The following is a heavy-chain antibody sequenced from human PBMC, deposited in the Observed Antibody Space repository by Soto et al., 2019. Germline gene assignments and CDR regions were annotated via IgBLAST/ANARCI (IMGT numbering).Heavy chain of an antibody. J-gene: IGHJ4*02. CDR2: IIPMFGTA. CDR1: GGTFSTYA. V-gene: IGHV1-69*12. Sequence: QVQLVQSGAEVKKPESSVKVSCKAPGGTFSTYAISWVRQAPGQGLEWMGGIIPMFGTANYAQRFQDRFKITADEATNTVYMELSSLRSEDTAVYFCASGIQLWLRRINNGYSGWGQGTLVTVSS. CDR3: ASGIQLWLRRINNGYSG. D-gene: IGHD5-18*01.